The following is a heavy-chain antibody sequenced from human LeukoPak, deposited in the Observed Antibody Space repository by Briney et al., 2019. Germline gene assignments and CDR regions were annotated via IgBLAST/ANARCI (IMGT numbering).Heavy chain of an antibody. Sequence: SETLSLTCTVSGGSISGYYWSWIRQPPGKGLEWIGEINHSGSTNYNPSLKSRVTISVDTSKNQFSLKLSSVTAADTAVYYCARLGITMVRGVITYYYYYMDVWGKGTTVTVSS. CDR2: INHSGST. CDR1: GGSISGYY. V-gene: IGHV4-34*01. D-gene: IGHD3-10*01. J-gene: IGHJ6*03. CDR3: ARLGITMVRGVITYYYYYMDV.